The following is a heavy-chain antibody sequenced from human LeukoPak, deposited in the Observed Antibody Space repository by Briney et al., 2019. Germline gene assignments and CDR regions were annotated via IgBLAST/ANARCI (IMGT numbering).Heavy chain of an antibody. CDR2: ISSSGSTI. J-gene: IGHJ3*02. Sequence: GGSLRLSCVASGFTFSSYEMNWVRQAPGKGLEWVSYISSSGSTIYYADSVKGRFTISRDNAKNSLYLQMNSLRAEDTAVHYCARSGMVRGARAFDIWGQGTMVTVPS. CDR1: GFTFSSYE. D-gene: IGHD3-10*01. V-gene: IGHV3-48*03. CDR3: ARSGMVRGARAFDI.